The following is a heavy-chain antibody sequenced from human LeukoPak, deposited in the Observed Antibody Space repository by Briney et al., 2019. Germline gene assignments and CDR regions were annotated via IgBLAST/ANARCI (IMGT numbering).Heavy chain of an antibody. J-gene: IGHJ4*02. CDR3: AKESGYSIDWYDY. D-gene: IGHD6-19*01. Sequence: PGGSLRLSCAASGFTFSSYAMSWVRQAPGKGLEWVSTISGSGGSTYSTDSVKGRFTISRVNSKNTLYLQMNGLRAEDTAVYYCAKESGYSIDWYDYWGQGTLVTVSS. V-gene: IGHV3-23*01. CDR2: ISGSGGST. CDR1: GFTFSSYA.